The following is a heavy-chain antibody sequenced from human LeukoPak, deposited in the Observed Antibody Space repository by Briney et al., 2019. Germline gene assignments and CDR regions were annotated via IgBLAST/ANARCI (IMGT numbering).Heavy chain of an antibody. CDR3: ARPGSIAVARPFDY. CDR2: IYYSGST. CDR1: GGSISSSSYY. D-gene: IGHD6-19*01. J-gene: IGHJ4*02. Sequence: SETLSLTCTVSGGSISSSSYYWGWIRQPPGKGLEWIGSIYYSGSTYYNPYLKSRVTISVDTSKNQFSLKLSSVTAADTAVYYCARPGSIAVARPFDYWGQGTLVTVSS. V-gene: IGHV4-39*01.